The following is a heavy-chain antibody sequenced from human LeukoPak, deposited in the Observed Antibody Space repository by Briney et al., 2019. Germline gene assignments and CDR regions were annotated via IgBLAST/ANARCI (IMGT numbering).Heavy chain of an antibody. V-gene: IGHV4-4*07. CDR2: IYTSGST. J-gene: IGHJ4*02. D-gene: IGHD3-22*01. Sequence: SETLSLTCTVSGGSISSYYWSWIRQPAGKGLEWIGRIYTSGSTNYNPSLKSRVTVSVDTSKNQFSLKLSSVTAADTAVYYCARVSYYDSSGSDYFDYWGQGTLVTVSS. CDR3: ARVSYYDSSGSDYFDY. CDR1: GGSISSYY.